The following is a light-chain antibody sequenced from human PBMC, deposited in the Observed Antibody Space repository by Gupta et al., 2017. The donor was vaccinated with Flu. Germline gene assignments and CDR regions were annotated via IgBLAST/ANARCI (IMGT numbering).Light chain of an antibody. CDR2: AAS. V-gene: IGKV1-39*01. CDR3: QQSYSTPPFT. Sequence: SFLSASVGDRITIICRASQSISSYLNWYQQKPGMAPKLLSSAASTLQSGVPSRFSASGSGTEFTLTISSLQPEDFATYYCQQSYSTPPFTFGPGTKVDIK. J-gene: IGKJ3*01. CDR1: QSISSY.